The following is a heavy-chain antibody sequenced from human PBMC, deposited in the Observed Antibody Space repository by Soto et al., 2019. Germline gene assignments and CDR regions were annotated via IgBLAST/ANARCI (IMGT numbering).Heavy chain of an antibody. CDR1: GFSFSDYE. CDR3: ARDRAAGGY. CDR2: ISSGGSTT. J-gene: IGHJ4*02. V-gene: IGHV3-48*03. D-gene: IGHD6-13*01. Sequence: EVQLVESGGGLAQPGGSLRLSCVASGFSFSDYEMNWVRQAPGKGLEWVACISSGGSTTHYADTVRGRFTVSRDNARKSLYLQMNTPSVGDTALYYCARDRAAGGYWGQGTLVTVSS.